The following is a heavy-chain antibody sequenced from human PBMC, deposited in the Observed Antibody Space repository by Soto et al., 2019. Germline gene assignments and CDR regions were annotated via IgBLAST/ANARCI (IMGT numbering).Heavy chain of an antibody. CDR1: GSSFTNFG. CDR2: IYPGDSDT. J-gene: IGHJ6*02. D-gene: IGHD2-8*01. Sequence: ASLKISRKTSGSSFTNFGIARVRQILGKGLEWMGIIYPGDSDTRYSPSFQGQVTISADKSISTAYLQWSSLKASDTAMYYCARRMEIRYYYGMDVWGQGTTVTVSS. V-gene: IGHV5-51*01. CDR3: ARRMEIRYYYGMDV.